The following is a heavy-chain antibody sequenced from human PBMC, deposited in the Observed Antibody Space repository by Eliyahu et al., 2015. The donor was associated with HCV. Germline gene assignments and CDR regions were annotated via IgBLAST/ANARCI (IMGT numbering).Heavy chain of an antibody. D-gene: IGHD3-22*01. J-gene: IGHJ4*02. CDR2: IYYSGST. V-gene: IGHV4-39*01. CDR3: ARHYDRSGYHLRASYYFDY. Sequence: QLQLQESGPGLVKPSETLSLTCSXSGASISSRSYFWGWIRQPPGKGLEWIGSIYYSGSTYYKPSLKSRVTISVDTSKNQFSLKLSSVTAADTAVYHCARHYDRSGYHLRASYYFDYWGQGTLVTVSS. CDR1: GASISSRSYF.